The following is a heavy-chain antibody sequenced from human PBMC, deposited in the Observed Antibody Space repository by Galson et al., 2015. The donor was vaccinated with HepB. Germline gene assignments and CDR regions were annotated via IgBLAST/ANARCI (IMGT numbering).Heavy chain of an antibody. D-gene: IGHD3-22*01. CDR2: IIPILGIA. J-gene: IGHJ2*01. Sequence: SVKVSCKASGGTFSSYTISWVRQAPGQGLEWMGRIIPILGIANYAQKFQGRVTITADKSTSTAYMELSSLRSEDTAVYYCARDRDDSSPPYWYFDLWGRGTLVTVSS. CDR1: GGTFSSYT. CDR3: ARDRDDSSPPYWYFDL. V-gene: IGHV1-69*04.